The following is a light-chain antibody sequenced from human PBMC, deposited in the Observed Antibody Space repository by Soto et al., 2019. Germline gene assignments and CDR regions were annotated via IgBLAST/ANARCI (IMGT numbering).Light chain of an antibody. J-gene: IGKJ1*01. CDR1: QSVSSF. V-gene: IGKV3-11*01. Sequence: EIVLTQSPDTLSLSPGERATLSCRASQSVSSFLAWYQQKPGQAPRLLIYDASNRATGIPARFSGSGSGTDFTLTISSLEPEDFAVYYCQKRSNWPQTFGQGTQGGY. CDR3: QKRSNWPQT. CDR2: DAS.